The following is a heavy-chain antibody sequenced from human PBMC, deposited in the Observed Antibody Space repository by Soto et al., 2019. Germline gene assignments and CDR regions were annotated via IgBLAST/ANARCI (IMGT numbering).Heavy chain of an antibody. CDR3: ARVVGKQQLVLDY. J-gene: IGHJ4*02. V-gene: IGHV4-59*01. CDR1: GGSISSYY. D-gene: IGHD6-13*01. Sequence: SETLSLTCTVSGGSISSYYWSWIRQPPGKGLEWIGYIYYSGSTNYNPSLKSRVTISVDTSKNQFSLKLSSVTAADTAVYYCARVVGKQQLVLDYWGQGTLVTVSS. CDR2: IYYSGST.